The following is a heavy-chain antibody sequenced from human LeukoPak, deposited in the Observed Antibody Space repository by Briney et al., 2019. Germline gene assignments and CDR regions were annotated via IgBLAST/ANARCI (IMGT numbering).Heavy chain of an antibody. CDR1: GFTFSSYW. CDR2: IKQDGSEK. Sequence: PGGSLRLSCAASGFTFSSYWMSWVRQAPGKGLEWVANIKQDGSEKYYVDSVKGRFTISRDNSKNTLYLQMNSLRAEDSAVYYCAKRVPYSSSSVYFDYWGQGILVTVSS. CDR3: AKRVPYSSSSVYFDY. D-gene: IGHD6-6*01. V-gene: IGHV3-7*03. J-gene: IGHJ4*02.